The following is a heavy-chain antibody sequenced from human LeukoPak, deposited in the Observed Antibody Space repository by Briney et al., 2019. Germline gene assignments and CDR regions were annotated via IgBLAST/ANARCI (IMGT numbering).Heavy chain of an antibody. V-gene: IGHV1-69*05. CDR2: IIPIFGTA. J-gene: IGHJ5*02. D-gene: IGHD2-15*01. CDR1: GGTFSSYA. Sequence: SVKVSCKASGGTFSSYAISWVRQAPGQGLEWMGGIIPIFGTANYAQKFQGRVTITTDESRSTAYMELSSLRSEDTAVYHCAIGVGYCSGGSCYPAWFDPWGQGTLVTVSS. CDR3: AIGVGYCSGGSCYPAWFDP.